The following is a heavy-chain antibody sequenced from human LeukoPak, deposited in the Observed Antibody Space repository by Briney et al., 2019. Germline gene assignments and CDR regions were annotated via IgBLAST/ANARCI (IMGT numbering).Heavy chain of an antibody. CDR3: ARGPQGDYVWGSYRRSFDY. J-gene: IGHJ4*02. Sequence: SGTLSLTCAVCGGSFSGYYWSWMRQPPRKGLEWMGEINHSGSTKYNLSLKSRVTISLETSKNQFSLKLSSVTAADAAVYYWARGPQGDYVWGSYRRSFDYWGQGTLVTVSS. V-gene: IGHV4-34*01. CDR2: INHSGST. D-gene: IGHD3-16*02. CDR1: GGSFSGYY.